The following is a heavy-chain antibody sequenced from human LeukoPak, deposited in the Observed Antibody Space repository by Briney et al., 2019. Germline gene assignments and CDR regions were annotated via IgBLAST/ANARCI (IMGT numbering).Heavy chain of an antibody. V-gene: IGHV3-23*01. J-gene: IGHJ4*02. CDR2: ISESGGYT. CDR3: AKGTDYISRYYFDY. CDR1: GFTFSSYA. D-gene: IGHD4-11*01. Sequence: GGSLRLSCAGSGFTFSSYAMSWVRQAPGKGLEWVSAISESGGYTKYADPVKGRFTISRDNSKNTLYLQMNSLRAEDTAVYYCAKGTDYISRYYFDYWGQGTLVTVSS.